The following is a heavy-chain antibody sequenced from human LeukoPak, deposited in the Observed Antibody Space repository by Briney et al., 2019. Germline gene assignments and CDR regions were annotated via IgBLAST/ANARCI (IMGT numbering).Heavy chain of an antibody. CDR3: ARGYDFWSGYYGFDY. J-gene: IGHJ4*02. CDR1: GGSISSYY. Sequence: KPSETLSLTCTVSGGSISSYYWSWIRQPPGKGLEWVGYIYYSGSTNYSPSLKSRVTISVDTSKNQFSLKLSSVTAADTAVYYCARGYDFWSGYYGFDYWGQGTLVTVSS. D-gene: IGHD3-3*01. V-gene: IGHV4-59*01. CDR2: IYYSGST.